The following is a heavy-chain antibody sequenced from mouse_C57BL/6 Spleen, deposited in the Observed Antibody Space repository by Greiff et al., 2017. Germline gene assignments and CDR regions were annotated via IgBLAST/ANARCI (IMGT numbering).Heavy chain of an antibody. Sequence: QVQLQQPGAELVKPGASVKMSCTASGYTFTSYWITWVKQRPGQGLEWIGDIYPGSGSTNYNEKFKSKATLTVDTSSSTAYMQLSSLTSEDSAVYYCAREGYGPFDDWGQGTTLTVSP. V-gene: IGHV1-55*01. CDR2: IYPGSGST. D-gene: IGHD1-1*02. J-gene: IGHJ2*01. CDR3: AREGYGPFDD. CDR1: GYTFTSYW.